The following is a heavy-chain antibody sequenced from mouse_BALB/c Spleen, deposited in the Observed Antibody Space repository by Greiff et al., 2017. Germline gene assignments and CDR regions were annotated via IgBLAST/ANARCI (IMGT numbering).Heavy chain of an antibody. D-gene: IGHD1-1*02. Sequence: EVKVVESGGGLVKPGGSLKLSCAASGFTFSSYAMSWVRQTPEKRLEWVATISSGGSYTYYPDSVKGRFTISRDNAKNTLYLQMSSLRSEDTAMYYCARHGGGVFFDYWGQGTTLTVSS. J-gene: IGHJ2*01. CDR1: GFTFSSYA. V-gene: IGHV5-9-3*01. CDR2: ISSGGSYT. CDR3: ARHGGGVFFDY.